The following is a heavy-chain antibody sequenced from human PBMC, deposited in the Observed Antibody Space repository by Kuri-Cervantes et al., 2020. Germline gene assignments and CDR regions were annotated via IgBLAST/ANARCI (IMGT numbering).Heavy chain of an antibody. J-gene: IGHJ3*02. CDR2: ISGSGGST. CDR1: GLTFSSYA. V-gene: IGHV3-23*01. Sequence: GGSLRLSCAASGLTFSSYAMSWVRQAPGKGLEWVSAISGSGGSTFYADSVKGRFTISRDNSKNTLYLQMNGLRAEDTAVYYCAKSSRQWLRAFDIWGQGTMVTVSS. D-gene: IGHD6-19*01. CDR3: AKSSRQWLRAFDI.